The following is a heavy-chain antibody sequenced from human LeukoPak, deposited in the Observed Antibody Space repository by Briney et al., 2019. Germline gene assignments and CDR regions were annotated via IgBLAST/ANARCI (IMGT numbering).Heavy chain of an antibody. V-gene: IGHV4-38-2*02. CDR1: GYSISSGYY. J-gene: IGHJ2*01. Sequence: SETLSLTCTVSGYSISSGYYWGWIRQPPGKGLEWIGSIYHSGSTYYNPSLKSRVTISVDTSKNQFSLKLSSVTAADTAVYYCAREVRGADFGAAETTPFRYFDLWGRGTLVTVSS. D-gene: IGHD4-17*01. CDR3: AREVRGADFGAAETTPFRYFDL. CDR2: IYHSGST.